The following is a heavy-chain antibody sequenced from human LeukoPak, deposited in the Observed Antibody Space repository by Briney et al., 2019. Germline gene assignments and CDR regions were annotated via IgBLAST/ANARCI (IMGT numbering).Heavy chain of an antibody. J-gene: IGHJ6*02. V-gene: IGHV4-30-2*01. CDR2: IYHSGST. Sequence: PSQTLSLTCAVSGGSISSGGYSWSWIRQPPGKGLEWIGYIYHSGSTYYNPSLKGRVTISVDRSKNQFSLKLSSVTAADTAVYYCARLLGSSSILESHYYGMDVWGQGTTVTVSS. CDR1: GGSISSGGYS. CDR3: ARLLGSSSILESHYYGMDV. D-gene: IGHD6-6*01.